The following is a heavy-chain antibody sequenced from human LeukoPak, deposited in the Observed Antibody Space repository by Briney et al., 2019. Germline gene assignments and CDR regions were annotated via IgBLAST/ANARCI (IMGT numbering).Heavy chain of an antibody. V-gene: IGHV3-48*03. CDR2: ISSSGSTI. J-gene: IGHJ4*02. D-gene: IGHD6-19*01. CDR1: GFTFSSYE. Sequence: GGSLRVSCAASGFTFSSYEMNWVRQAPGKGLEWVSYISSSGSTIYYADSVKGRFTISRDNAKNSLYLQMNSLRAEDTAVYYCARGGGGQWLVYFDYWGQGTLVTVSS. CDR3: ARGGGGQWLVYFDY.